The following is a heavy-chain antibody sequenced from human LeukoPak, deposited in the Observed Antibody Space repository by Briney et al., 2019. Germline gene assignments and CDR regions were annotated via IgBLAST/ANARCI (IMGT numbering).Heavy chain of an antibody. CDR2: ISSSSSTI. CDR3: ARGRGSSGWYSDAFDI. D-gene: IGHD6-19*01. J-gene: IGHJ3*02. V-gene: IGHV3-48*01. Sequence: GGSLRLSCAASGFTFSSYSFNWVRQAPGKGLEWVSYISSSSSTIYDADAVKGRFTISRDNAKNSLYLQMNSLRAEDTAVYYCARGRGSSGWYSDAFDIWGQGTMVTVSS. CDR1: GFTFSSYS.